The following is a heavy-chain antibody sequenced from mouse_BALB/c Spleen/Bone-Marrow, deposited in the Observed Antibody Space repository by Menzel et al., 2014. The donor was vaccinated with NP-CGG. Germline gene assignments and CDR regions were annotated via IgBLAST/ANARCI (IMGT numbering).Heavy chain of an antibody. CDR3: ARLGYYGTMDY. CDR2: INPDSSTI. J-gene: IGHJ4*01. D-gene: IGHD1-1*01. V-gene: IGHV4-1*02. CDR1: GFDSSGYW. Sequence: EVQLVESGGGLVQPGGSLKLSCAASGFDSSGYWMSWVRQAPGKGLEWIGEINPDSSTINYTPSLKDKFIISRDNAKNTLYLQMSKARSEDTALYYCARLGYYGTMDYWGQGTSVTVSS.